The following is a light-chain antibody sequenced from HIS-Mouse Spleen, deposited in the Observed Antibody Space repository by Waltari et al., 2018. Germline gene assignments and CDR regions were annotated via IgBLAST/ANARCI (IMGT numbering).Light chain of an antibody. CDR1: ALPKKY. V-gene: IGLV3-10*01. CDR3: YSTDSSGNHRV. Sequence: SYELTQPPSVSVSPGQTARITCSVDALPKKYAYWYQQKSGQAPVLVIYEDRKRPSGITERFSGSSSGTMATLTISGAQVEDEADYYCYSTDSSGNHRVFGGGTKLTVL. CDR2: EDR. J-gene: IGLJ2*01.